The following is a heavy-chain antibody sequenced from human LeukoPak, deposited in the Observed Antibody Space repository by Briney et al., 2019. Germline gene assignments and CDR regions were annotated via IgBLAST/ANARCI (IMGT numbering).Heavy chain of an antibody. V-gene: IGHV3-48*03. D-gene: IGHD6-13*01. Sequence: GGSLRLSCAASGFTFSSYEMNWVRQAPGKGLERVSYISSSGSTIYYADSVKGRFTISRDNAKNSLYLQMNSLRAEDTAVYYCARDSGYSSSWYGYYYGMDVWGQGTTVTVSS. CDR1: GFTFSSYE. J-gene: IGHJ6*02. CDR2: ISSSGSTI. CDR3: ARDSGYSSSWYGYYYGMDV.